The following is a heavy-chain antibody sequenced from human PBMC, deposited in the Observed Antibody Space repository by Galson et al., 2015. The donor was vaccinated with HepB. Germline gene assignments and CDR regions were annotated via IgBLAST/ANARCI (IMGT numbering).Heavy chain of an antibody. CDR3: ARDFVGGGNDGWFDP. CDR2: INPNSGGT. Sequence: SVKVSCKASGYTFTGYYMHWVRQAPGQGLEWMGWINPNSGGTNYTQKFQGWVTMTRDTSISTAYMELSRLRSDDTAVYYCARDFVGGGNDGWFDPWGQGTLVTVSS. J-gene: IGHJ5*02. D-gene: IGHD1-1*01. CDR1: GYTFTGYY. V-gene: IGHV1-2*04.